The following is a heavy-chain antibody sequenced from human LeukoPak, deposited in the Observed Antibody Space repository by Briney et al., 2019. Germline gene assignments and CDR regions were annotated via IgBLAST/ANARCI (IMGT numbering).Heavy chain of an antibody. CDR2: IIPIFRTA. J-gene: IGHJ4*02. CDR1: GGTFSGSG. Sequence: SVKVSCKASGGTFSGSGISWVRQVPGQGLEWMGGIIPIFRTATYAQKLQGRVTITTDESTSTAYLELNSLRSDDTAVYYCVRDIALAGATSLFDYWGQGTLATVSS. D-gene: IGHD6-19*01. CDR3: VRDIALAGATSLFDY. V-gene: IGHV1-69*05.